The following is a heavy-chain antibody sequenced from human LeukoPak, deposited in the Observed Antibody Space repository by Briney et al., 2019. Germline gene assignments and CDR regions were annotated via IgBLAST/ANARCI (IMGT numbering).Heavy chain of an antibody. V-gene: IGHV3-23*01. CDR3: ARDPGYAIYYFDY. CDR2: ISGNGRST. J-gene: IGHJ4*02. D-gene: IGHD3-9*01. Sequence: GGSLRLSCAASGFTVSSNYMSWVRQAPGKGLEWVSTISGNGRSTYYADSVRGRFTISRDNSKNTLYLQMNSLRAEDTAVYYCARDPGYAIYYFDYWGQGTLVTVSS. CDR1: GFTVSSNY.